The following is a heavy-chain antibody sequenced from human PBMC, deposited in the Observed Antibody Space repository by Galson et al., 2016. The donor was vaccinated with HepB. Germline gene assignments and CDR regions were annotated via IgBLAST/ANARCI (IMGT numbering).Heavy chain of an antibody. J-gene: IGHJ6*02. CDR3: ARDNGDDLYIDGMDV. Sequence: SVKVSCKASGGSFNSYSINWVRQAPGQGLEWMGGIIPISGTTRYTEKFQGRVTITADESTSTAYMELNSLKSEDTAFYYCARDNGDDLYIDGMDVWGQGTAVTVSS. D-gene: IGHD2-8*01. CDR1: GGSFNSYS. V-gene: IGHV1-69*13. CDR2: IIPISGTT.